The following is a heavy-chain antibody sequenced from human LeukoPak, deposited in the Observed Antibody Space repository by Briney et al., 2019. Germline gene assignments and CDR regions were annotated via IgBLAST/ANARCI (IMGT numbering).Heavy chain of an antibody. J-gene: IGHJ5*02. V-gene: IGHV4-34*01. CDR3: ARRRITMIVPYDP. D-gene: IGHD3-22*01. CDR2: INHSGST. CDR1: GGSFSGYY. Sequence: SETLSLTCAVYGGSFSGYYWSWIRQPPGKGLEWIGEINHSGSTNYNPSLKSRVTISVDTSKNQFSLKLSSVTAADTAVYYCARRRITMIVPYDPWGQGTLVTVSS.